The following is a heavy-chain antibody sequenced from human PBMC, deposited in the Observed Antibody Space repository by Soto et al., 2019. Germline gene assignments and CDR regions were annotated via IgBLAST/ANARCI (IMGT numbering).Heavy chain of an antibody. J-gene: IGHJ5*02. CDR2: IYYSGST. D-gene: IGHD3-10*01. V-gene: IGHV4-61*05. Sequence: PSETLSLTCTVSGDSISSSNYFWGWIRQPPGKGLEWIGYIYYSGSTNYNPSLKSRVTISVDTSKNQFSLKLSSVTAADTAVYYCVATYYYGSGGFDPWGQGTLVTVS. CDR3: VATYYYGSGGFDP. CDR1: GDSISSSNYF.